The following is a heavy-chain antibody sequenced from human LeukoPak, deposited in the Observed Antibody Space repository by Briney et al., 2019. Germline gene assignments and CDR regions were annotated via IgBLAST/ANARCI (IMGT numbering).Heavy chain of an antibody. CDR2: IFPSGGEI. D-gene: IGHD2-8*02. CDR1: GFTFSTLA. J-gene: IGHJ4*02. V-gene: IGHV3-23*01. Sequence: PGGSLRLSCAASGFTFSTLAMTWVRQPPGKGLEWVSSIFPSGGEIHYADSVRGRFTISRDNSKSTLSLQMNSLRAEDTAIYYCATYRQVLLPFESWGQGTLVTVSS. CDR3: ATYRQVLLPFES.